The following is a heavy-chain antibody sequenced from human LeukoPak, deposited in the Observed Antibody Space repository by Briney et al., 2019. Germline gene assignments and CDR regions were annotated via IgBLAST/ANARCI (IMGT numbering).Heavy chain of an antibody. J-gene: IGHJ4*02. CDR3: ARDEAAAGRFDY. Sequence: ASVKVSCKASGYTFTSYGISWVRQAPGQGLEWMGWISAYNGNTNYAQKLQGRVTMTTGTPTSTAYMELRSLRSDDTAVYYCARDEAAAGRFDYWGQGTLVTVSS. CDR1: GYTFTSYG. D-gene: IGHD6-13*01. V-gene: IGHV1-18*01. CDR2: ISAYNGNT.